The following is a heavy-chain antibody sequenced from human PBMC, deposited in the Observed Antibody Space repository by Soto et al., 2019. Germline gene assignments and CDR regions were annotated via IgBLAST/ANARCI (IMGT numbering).Heavy chain of an antibody. CDR2: IRSKAYGGTT. J-gene: IGHJ3*02. CDR3: TRDHDSLNAFDI. D-gene: IGHD3-22*01. CDR1: GFTFGDYA. V-gene: IGHV3-49*03. Sequence: PGGSLRLSCTASGFTFGDYAMSWFRQAPGKGLEWVGFIRSKAYGGTTEYAASVRGRFTISRDDSKSIAYLQMNSLKTEDTAVYYCTRDHDSLNAFDIWGQGTMVTVSS.